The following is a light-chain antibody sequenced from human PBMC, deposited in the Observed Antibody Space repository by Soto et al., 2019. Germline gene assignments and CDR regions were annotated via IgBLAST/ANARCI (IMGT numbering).Light chain of an antibody. CDR3: WSYAGSDTPYV. CDR2: EAI. V-gene: IGLV2-23*01. CDR1: SSDIETSKL. Sequence: QSALTQPASVSGSPGQSITISCTGTSSDIETSKLVSWYQHHPGKAPKLIIYEAIKRPSGVSNRFSGSKSGDTASLTISGLQAEDEADYYCWSYAGSDTPYVFGTGTKVTVL. J-gene: IGLJ1*01.